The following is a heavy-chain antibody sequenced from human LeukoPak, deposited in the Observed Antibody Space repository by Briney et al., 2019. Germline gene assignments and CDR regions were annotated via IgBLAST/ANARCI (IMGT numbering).Heavy chain of an antibody. CDR2: MNPNSGNT. D-gene: IGHD4-17*01. CDR1: GYTFTTYD. V-gene: IGHV1-8*02. J-gene: IGHJ3*02. Sequence: GASVKVSCKASGYTFTTYDINWVRQATGQGLEWMGWMNPNSGNTGYAQKFQGRVTMTRNTSISTAYMELSSLRSEDTAVYYCARGYGDYNPRSAFDIWGQGTMVTVSS. CDR3: ARGYGDYNPRSAFDI.